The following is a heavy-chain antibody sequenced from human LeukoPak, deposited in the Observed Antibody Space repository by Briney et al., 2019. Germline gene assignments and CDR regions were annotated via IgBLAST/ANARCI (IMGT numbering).Heavy chain of an antibody. CDR1: GFSFDDYG. J-gene: IGHJ4*02. V-gene: IGHV3-20*04. CDR2: INWSGAGT. D-gene: IGHD5-18*01. Sequence: RPGVSLRLSCATSGFSFDDYGMSWVRQAPGKGPEWVSGINWSGAGTGYADSVKGRLTISRDNAKKSLYLQMNSLTAEDTALYYCARDRSYGAFDYWGQGALVTVSS. CDR3: ARDRSYGAFDY.